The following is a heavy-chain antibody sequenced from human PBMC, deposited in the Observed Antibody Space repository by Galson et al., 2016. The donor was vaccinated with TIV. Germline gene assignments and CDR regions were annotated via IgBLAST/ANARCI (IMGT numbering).Heavy chain of an antibody. V-gene: IGHV3-33*07. D-gene: IGHD3-10*01. CDR3: ARDGSWSGDPIYGGTRPDF. CDR1: GFTFSNYG. J-gene: IGHJ4*02. CDR2: IWYDGNAK. Sequence: SLRLSCATSGFTFSNYGMYWVRQAPGKGLEWVALIWYDGNAKFYADSVKGRFTIARDTPRVTLYLQMNSLSAEDTALYYCARDGSWSGDPIYGGTRPDFWGRGTLVTVSS.